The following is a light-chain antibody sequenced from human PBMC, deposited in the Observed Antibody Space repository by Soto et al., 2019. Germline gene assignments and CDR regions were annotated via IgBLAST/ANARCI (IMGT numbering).Light chain of an antibody. CDR1: QSVSSTY. CDR2: GAS. J-gene: IGKJ1*01. V-gene: IGKV3-20*01. Sequence: EIELTQSPGTLSLSPGESATLSCKASQSVSSTYLAWFQQKPGQPPTLLIYGASNRATGIPDRFSGSGSGTDFSLTISRLEPEDFAVYYCQQHGSSPWTFGQGTKVEIK. CDR3: QQHGSSPWT.